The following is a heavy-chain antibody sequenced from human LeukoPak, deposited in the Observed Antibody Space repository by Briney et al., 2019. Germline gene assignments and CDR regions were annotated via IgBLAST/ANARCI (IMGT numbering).Heavy chain of an antibody. CDR3: ARTHFKYSSGWSPYYFDY. J-gene: IGHJ4*02. V-gene: IGHV2-70*16. D-gene: IGHD6-19*01. Sequence: KESGPVLVKPTETLTLTCTVSGFSLSNARMGVSWIRQPPGKALEWLALIDWDDDKYYSTSLKTRLTISKDTSKNQVVLTMTNMDPVDTATYYCARTHFKYSSGWSPYYFDYWGQGTLVTVSS. CDR1: GFSLSNARMG. CDR2: IDWDDDK.